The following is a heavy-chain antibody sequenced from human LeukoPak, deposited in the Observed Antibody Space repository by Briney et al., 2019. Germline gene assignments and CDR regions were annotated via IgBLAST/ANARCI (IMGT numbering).Heavy chain of an antibody. Sequence: GGSLRLSCAASGFTFSNAWMNWVRQAPGKGLEWVGRIKSISDGGTTDYAAPVKGRFTISRDDSKNTLFLQMNSLKTEDTAVYYCTTDRGLYDSSGYYYFATDIWGQGTMVTVSS. CDR2: IKSISDGGTT. CDR3: TTDRGLYDSSGYYYFATDI. V-gene: IGHV3-15*01. J-gene: IGHJ3*02. D-gene: IGHD3-22*01. CDR1: GFTFSNAW.